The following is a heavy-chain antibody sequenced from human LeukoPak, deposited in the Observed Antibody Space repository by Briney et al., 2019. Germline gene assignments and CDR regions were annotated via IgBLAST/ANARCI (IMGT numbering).Heavy chain of an antibody. CDR1: GGSISSYY. V-gene: IGHV4-59*01. D-gene: IGHD5-12*01. CDR2: IYYSGST. J-gene: IGHJ4*02. Sequence: SETLSLTCTVSGGSISSYYWSWIRQPPGKGLEWIGYIYYSGSTNYNPSLESRVTISVDTSKNRFSLKLSSVTAADTAVYYCARVDVSGYLGFDYWGQGTLVTVSS. CDR3: ARVDVSGYLGFDY.